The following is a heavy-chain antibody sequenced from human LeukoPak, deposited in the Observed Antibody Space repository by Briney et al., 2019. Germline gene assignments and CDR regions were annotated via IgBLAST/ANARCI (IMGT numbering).Heavy chain of an antibody. CDR3: ARVGYSNPRGDAFDI. V-gene: IGHV4-61*02. CDR2: IYTSGST. D-gene: IGHD6-13*01. Sequence: SETLSLTCTVSGGSISSGSYYWSWIRQPAGKGLEWIGRIYTSGSTNYNPSLKSRVAISVDTSKNQFSLKLSSVTAADTAVYYCARVGYSNPRGDAFDIWGQGTMVTVSS. J-gene: IGHJ3*02. CDR1: GGSISSGSYY.